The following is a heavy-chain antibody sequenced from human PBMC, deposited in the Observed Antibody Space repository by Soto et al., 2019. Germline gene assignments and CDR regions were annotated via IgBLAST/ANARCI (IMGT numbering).Heavy chain of an antibody. CDR3: ARDGRYSGSYQDYYYYGMDV. V-gene: IGHV1-18*01. Sequence: QVQLVQSGAEVKKPGASVKVSCKASGYTFTSYGISWVRQAPGQGLEWMGWISAYNGNTNYAQKLQGRVTMTTDTSTSTAYMELRSLRSNDTAVYYCARDGRYSGSYQDYYYYGMDVWGQGTTVTVSS. CDR2: ISAYNGNT. D-gene: IGHD1-26*01. CDR1: GYTFTSYG. J-gene: IGHJ6*02.